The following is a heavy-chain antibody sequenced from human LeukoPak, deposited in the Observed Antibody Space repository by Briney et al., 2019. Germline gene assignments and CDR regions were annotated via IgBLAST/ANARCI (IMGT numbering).Heavy chain of an antibody. D-gene: IGHD4-17*01. CDR3: ARDYGDYHWYFDL. Sequence: GGSLRLSCAASGFTFSSYSMNWVRQAPGKVLEWVSSISSSSSYIYYADSVKGRFTISRDNAKNSLYLQMNSLRAEDTAVYYCARDYGDYHWYFDLWGRGTLVTVSS. CDR1: GFTFSSYS. J-gene: IGHJ2*01. CDR2: ISSSSSYI. V-gene: IGHV3-21*01.